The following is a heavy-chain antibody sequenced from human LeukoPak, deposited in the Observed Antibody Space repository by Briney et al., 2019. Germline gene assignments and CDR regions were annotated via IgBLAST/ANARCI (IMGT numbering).Heavy chain of an antibody. D-gene: IGHD5-12*01. V-gene: IGHV3-30*18. CDR1: GFTFVDYG. J-gene: IGHJ2*01. Sequence: GTSLRLSCAASGFTFVDYGMHWVRQAPGKGLQWVAFISYDGSITFSEDSVKGRFTLSRDNSKNTLYLQMNSLRAEDTAVYYCAKLTEVAPTRPQGFDLWGRGTLVTVSS. CDR3: AKLTEVAPTRPQGFDL. CDR2: ISYDGSIT.